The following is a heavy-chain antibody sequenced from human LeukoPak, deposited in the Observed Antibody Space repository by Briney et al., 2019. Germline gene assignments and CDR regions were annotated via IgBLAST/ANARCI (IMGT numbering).Heavy chain of an antibody. Sequence: GASVKVSCKASGYTFTGYYMHWVRQAPGQGLEWMGWINPNSGGTNYAQKFQGRVTMTRDTSISTAYMELSRLRSDDTAVYYCARLYGSGSYPRRGAFDIWGQGTMVTVPS. CDR3: ARLYGSGSYPRRGAFDI. CDR1: GYTFTGYY. D-gene: IGHD3-10*01. V-gene: IGHV1-2*02. CDR2: INPNSGGT. J-gene: IGHJ3*02.